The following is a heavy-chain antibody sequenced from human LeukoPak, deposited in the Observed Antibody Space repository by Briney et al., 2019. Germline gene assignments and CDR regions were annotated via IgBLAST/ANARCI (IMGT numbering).Heavy chain of an antibody. Sequence: SETLSLTCTVSGVSISSGDHYWSWLRQPPGKGLEWIGYIYYSGNTFYNPSLKSRVTISVDTSKSQFSLKLSSVTAADTAVYYCSRGTPVPAAIAPRNYAMDVWGLGTTVTVSS. CDR2: IYYSGNT. D-gene: IGHD2-2*01. J-gene: IGHJ6*02. V-gene: IGHV4-30-4*01. CDR1: GVSISSGDHY. CDR3: SRGTPVPAAIAPRNYAMDV.